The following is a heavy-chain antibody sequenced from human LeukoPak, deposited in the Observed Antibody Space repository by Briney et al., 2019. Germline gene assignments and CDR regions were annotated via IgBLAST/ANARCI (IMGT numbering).Heavy chain of an antibody. J-gene: IGHJ3*02. Sequence: ASVKVSCKASGYTFTSYDINWVRQATGQGLEWMGWMNPNSGNTGYALKFQGRVTMTRNTSISTAYMELSSLRSEDTAVYYCARGRYSGYDYGHEAFDIWGQGTMVTVSS. CDR2: MNPNSGNT. CDR3: ARGRYSGYDYGHEAFDI. CDR1: GYTFTSYD. D-gene: IGHD5-12*01. V-gene: IGHV1-8*01.